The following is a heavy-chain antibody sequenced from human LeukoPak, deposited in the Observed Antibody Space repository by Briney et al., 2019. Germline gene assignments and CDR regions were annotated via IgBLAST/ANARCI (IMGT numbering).Heavy chain of an antibody. CDR3: AREDYDSSGYYYIYYFEY. J-gene: IGHJ4*02. CDR1: GFTFDAYG. CDR2: LNWNGGRT. D-gene: IGHD3-22*01. Sequence: GGSLRLSCAASGFTFDAYGMSWVRPAPGKGLEWVSGLNWNGGRTGYADSVKGRFTISRDNAKNSLYLQMNSLRAEDTALYYCAREDYDSSGYYYIYYFEYWGQGTPVTVSS. V-gene: IGHV3-20*04.